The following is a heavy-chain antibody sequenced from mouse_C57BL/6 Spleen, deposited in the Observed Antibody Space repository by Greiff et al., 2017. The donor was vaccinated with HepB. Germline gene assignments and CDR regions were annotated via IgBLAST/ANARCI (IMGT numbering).Heavy chain of an antibody. CDR1: GYSFTSYY. CDR3: AKGGLRFDY. CDR2: IYPGSGNT. D-gene: IGHD2-4*01. Sequence: VKLMESGPELVKPGASVKISCKASGYSFTSYYIHWVKQRPGQGLEWIGWIYPGSGNTKYNEKFKGKATLTADTSSSTAYMQLSSLTSEDSAVYYCAKGGLRFDYWGQGTTLTVSS. J-gene: IGHJ2*01. V-gene: IGHV1-66*01.